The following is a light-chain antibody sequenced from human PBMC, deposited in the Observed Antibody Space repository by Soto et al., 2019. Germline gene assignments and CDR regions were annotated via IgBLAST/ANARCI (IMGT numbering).Light chain of an antibody. Sequence: DIQLTQSPSSLSASVGGRVTITCRASQTIVNYLNWYQQKPGKAPNLLIYAASRLQSGVPSRFSGSGSATDFSLTISSLQPEDFATYFCQQSFSVPFTFGPGTKVDI. J-gene: IGKJ3*01. V-gene: IGKV1-39*01. CDR1: QTIVNY. CDR3: QQSFSVPFT. CDR2: AAS.